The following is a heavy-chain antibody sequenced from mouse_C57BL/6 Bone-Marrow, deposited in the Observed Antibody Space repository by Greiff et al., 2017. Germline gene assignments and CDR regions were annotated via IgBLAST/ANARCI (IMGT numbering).Heavy chain of an antibody. CDR1: GFTFSSYA. J-gene: IGHJ3*01. V-gene: IGHV5-9-1*02. D-gene: IGHD1-2*01. CDR2: ISSGGDYI. Sequence: EVKVVESGEGLVKPGGSLKLSCAASGFTFSSYAMSWVRQTPEKRLAWVAYISSGGDYIYYADTVKGRFPISRDNARNALYLQLSSLKSEDTAMYYCTRDARTTARRRFAYWGQGTLVTVSA. CDR3: TRDARTTARRRFAY.